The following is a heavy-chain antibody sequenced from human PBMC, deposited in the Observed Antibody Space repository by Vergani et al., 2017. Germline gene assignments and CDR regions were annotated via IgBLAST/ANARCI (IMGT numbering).Heavy chain of an antibody. Sequence: QVTLVESGGGVVQRGGSLTLPCATSGFTLRNYDMQWIRQGPGKGLEFVAFIQFDGSNQYYADPVKGRFTLSRDFSKNTLYLQMNSLRTDDTATYYCAKHFRGWSIDYWGQGTQFIVSS. V-gene: IGHV3-30*02. CDR2: IQFDGSNQ. CDR3: AKHFRGWSIDY. J-gene: IGHJ4*02. D-gene: IGHD3-3*01. CDR1: GFTLRNYD.